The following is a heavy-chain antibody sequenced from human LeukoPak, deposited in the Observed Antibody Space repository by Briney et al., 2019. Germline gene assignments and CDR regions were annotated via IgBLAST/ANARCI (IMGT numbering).Heavy chain of an antibody. J-gene: IGHJ4*02. V-gene: IGHV4-4*07. CDR2: IYVSGST. CDR3: ARHESYVWGSYRSSFDY. D-gene: IGHD3-16*02. CDR1: DGSISNYY. Sequence: SETLSLTCTVSDGSISNYYWTWIRQPAGKGLEWIGRIYVSGSTNYNPSLKSRVTISVDTSKDQFSLKLSSVTAADTAVYYCARHESYVWGSYRSSFDYWGQGTLVTVSS.